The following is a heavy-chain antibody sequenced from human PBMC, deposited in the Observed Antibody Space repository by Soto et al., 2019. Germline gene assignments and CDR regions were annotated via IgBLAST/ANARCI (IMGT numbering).Heavy chain of an antibody. J-gene: IGHJ5*02. Sequence: SETLSLTCGVSGDTISTGGYSWAWIRQPPGKGLEWIGHTYHSGNPYYNPSLKSRVTISVDTSKNQFSLKLSSVTAADTAVYYCARVGGINWFDPWGQGTLVTVSS. V-gene: IGHV4-30-2*05. CDR1: GDTISTGGYS. CDR3: ARVGGINWFDP. D-gene: IGHD3-16*01. CDR2: TYHSGNP.